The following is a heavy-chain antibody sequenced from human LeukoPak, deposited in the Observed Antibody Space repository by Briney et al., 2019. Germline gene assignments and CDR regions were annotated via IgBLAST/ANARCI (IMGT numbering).Heavy chain of an antibody. CDR3: AKARLVVPAAMRGVTGWFDP. V-gene: IGHV3-11*01. CDR1: GFTFSDYY. Sequence: SGGSLRLSCAASGFTFSDYYMSWIRQAPGKGLEWVSYISSSGSTLYYADSVKGRITISRDNAKNSLYLQMNSLRAEDTAVYYCAKARLVVPAAMRGVTGWFDPWGQGTLVTVSS. J-gene: IGHJ5*02. D-gene: IGHD2-2*01. CDR2: ISSSGSTL.